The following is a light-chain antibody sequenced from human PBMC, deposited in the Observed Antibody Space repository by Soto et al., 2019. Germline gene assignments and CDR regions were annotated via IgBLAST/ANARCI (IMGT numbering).Light chain of an antibody. V-gene: IGKV3-11*01. CDR2: DAS. J-gene: IGKJ4*01. CDR1: QHINSN. CDR3: QQRSNWPPLT. Sequence: EIVLTQSPATLSVSPGDRATLSCRASQHINSNLAWFQQKAGQAPRLLISDASNRATGIPARFSGSGSGTDFTLTISSVEPEDFAVYYCQQRSNWPPLTFGGGTKVDIK.